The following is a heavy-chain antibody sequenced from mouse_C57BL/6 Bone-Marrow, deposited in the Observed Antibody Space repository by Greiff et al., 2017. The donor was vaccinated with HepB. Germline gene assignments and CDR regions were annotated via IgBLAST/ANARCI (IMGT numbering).Heavy chain of an antibody. J-gene: IGHJ3*01. CDR1: GFTFSSYT. CDR2: ISGGGGNT. V-gene: IGHV5-9*01. D-gene: IGHD2-4*01. CDR3: ASPLNDYPFAY. Sequence: EVKVVESGGGLVKPGGSLKLSCAASGFTFSSYTMSWVRQTPEKRLEWVATISGGGGNTYYPDSVKGRFTISRDNAKTTLYLQMSSLRSEDTALYYCASPLNDYPFAYWGQGTLVTVSA.